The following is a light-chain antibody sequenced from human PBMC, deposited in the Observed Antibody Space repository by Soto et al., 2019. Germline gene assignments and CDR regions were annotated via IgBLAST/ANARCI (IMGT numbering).Light chain of an antibody. CDR1: QSISRY. J-gene: IGKJ2*01. CDR3: QQRYSPPYT. CDR2: AAS. Sequence: DIQMTQSPSSLSASVGDRVNITCRASQSISRYLNWYQHKPGKAPKLLIYAASPLQSGVPSRFSGSGSGTDFPLTISSLQPEDFAAYYCQQRYSPPYTFGPGTKLEI. V-gene: IGKV1-39*01.